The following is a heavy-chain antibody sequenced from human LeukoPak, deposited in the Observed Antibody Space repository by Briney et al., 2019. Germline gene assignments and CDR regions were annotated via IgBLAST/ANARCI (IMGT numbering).Heavy chain of an antibody. D-gene: IGHD3-3*01. CDR1: GNTFTSYY. CDR2: INPSGGST. J-gene: IGHJ4*02. V-gene: IGHV1-46*01. Sequence: ASVKVSCKASGNTFTSYYMHWVRQAPGQGLEWMGIINPSGGSTSYAQKFQGRVTMTRDTSTSTVYMELSSLRSDDTAVYYCARAPLGALRFLEWLPRTYFDYWGQGTLVTVSS. CDR3: ARAPLGALRFLEWLPRTYFDY.